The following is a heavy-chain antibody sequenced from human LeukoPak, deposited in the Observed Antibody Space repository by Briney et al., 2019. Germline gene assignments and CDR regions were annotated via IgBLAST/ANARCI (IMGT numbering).Heavy chain of an antibody. D-gene: IGHD2-2*02. CDR1: GFTFSSYA. J-gene: IGHJ4*02. V-gene: IGHV3-30*01. Sequence: GRSLRLSCAASGFTFSSYAMHWVRQAPGKGLEWVAVISYDGSNKYYADSVKGRFTISRDNSKNTLYLQMNSLRAEDTAVYYCARDLVPAAIPPHLDYWGQGTLVTVSS. CDR3: ARDLVPAAIPPHLDY. CDR2: ISYDGSNK.